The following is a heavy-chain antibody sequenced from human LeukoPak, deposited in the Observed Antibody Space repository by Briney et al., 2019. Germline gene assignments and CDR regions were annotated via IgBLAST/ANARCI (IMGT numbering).Heavy chain of an antibody. Sequence: ASVKVSCKASGDTFSSYAISWVRQAPGQGLEWMGGIIPIFGTANYAQKFQGRVTITADESTSTAYMELSSLRSEDTAVYYCARDLSSYYYDSSGYYYGYWGQGTLVTVSS. V-gene: IGHV1-69*01. CDR3: ARDLSSYYYDSSGYYYGY. J-gene: IGHJ4*02. CDR2: IIPIFGTA. CDR1: GDTFSSYA. D-gene: IGHD3-22*01.